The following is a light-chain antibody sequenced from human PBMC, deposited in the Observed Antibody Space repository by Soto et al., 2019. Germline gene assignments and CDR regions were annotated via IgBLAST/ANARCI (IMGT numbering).Light chain of an antibody. J-gene: IGKJ4*01. CDR3: QQLSRYPLT. V-gene: IGKV1-9*01. Sequence: DIQLTQSPSVRSASVGDTVTITCRASQALSNYLAWYQQKPGKAPGLLIYSASTLQSGVPSRFSGSGSETEFSLTIRALQPEDFATYYCQQLSRYPLTFGGGTKVDIK. CDR1: QALSNY. CDR2: SAS.